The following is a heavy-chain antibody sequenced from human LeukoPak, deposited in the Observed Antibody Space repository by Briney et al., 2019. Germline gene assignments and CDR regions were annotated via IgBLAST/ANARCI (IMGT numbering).Heavy chain of an antibody. CDR3: ARGYSGYDFYY. CDR2: IYHSGST. J-gene: IGHJ4*02. V-gene: IGHV4-30-2*01. Sequence: SQTLSLTCAVSGGSISSGGYSWSWIRQPPGKGLEWIGYIYHSGSTYYNPSLKSRVTISVDRSKNQFSLKLSSVTAADTAVYYRARGYSGYDFYYWGQGTLVTVSS. D-gene: IGHD5-12*01. CDR1: GGSISSGGYS.